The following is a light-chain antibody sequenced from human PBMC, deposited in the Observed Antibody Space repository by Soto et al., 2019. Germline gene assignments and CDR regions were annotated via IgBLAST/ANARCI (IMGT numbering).Light chain of an antibody. J-gene: IGKJ1*01. V-gene: IGKV1-39*01. CDR3: QQSYKSPRT. Sequence: DIQMTQSPSALSASVGDRVTITCRASETIRNYLSWYQQKPGKAPKLLIYLASSLQSGVPSRFSGSGSGTDFTLTITSLQVEDFATYYCQQSYKSPRTFGQGTKVDIK. CDR2: LAS. CDR1: ETIRNY.